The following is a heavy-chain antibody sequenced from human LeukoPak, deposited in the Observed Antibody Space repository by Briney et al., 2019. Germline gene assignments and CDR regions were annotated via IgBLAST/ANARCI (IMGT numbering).Heavy chain of an antibody. J-gene: IGHJ4*01. CDR1: GFTSSSYA. CDR2: ISGSGGST. CDR3: AKDRDYVPTMIDY. Sequence: GGSLRLSCAASGFTSSSYAMSWVRHAPGKGLEWVSAISGSGGSTYYADSVKGRFTISRDNSKNTLYLQMNSLRAEDTAVYYCAKDRDYVPTMIDYWGQGTLVTVSS. D-gene: IGHD4-17*01. V-gene: IGHV3-23*01.